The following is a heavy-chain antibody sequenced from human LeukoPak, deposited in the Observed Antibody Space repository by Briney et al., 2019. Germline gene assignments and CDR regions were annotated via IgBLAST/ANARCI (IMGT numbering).Heavy chain of an antibody. D-gene: IGHD6-13*01. V-gene: IGHV6-1*01. CDR2: TYHRSTWYD. Sequence: SQTLSLTCAISGDSVSCNNAAWNWIRQSPSRGLEWLGRTYHRSTWYDDYVVSVRSRLTITPDISKNQVSLQLNSVTPEDTAVYYCTREVAGTGGFDYWGQGITVTVSS. CDR1: GDSVSCNNAA. CDR3: TREVAGTGGFDY. J-gene: IGHJ4*02.